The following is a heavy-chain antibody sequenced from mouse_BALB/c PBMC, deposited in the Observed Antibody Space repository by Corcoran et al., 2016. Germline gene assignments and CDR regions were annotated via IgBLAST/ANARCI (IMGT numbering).Heavy chain of an antibody. V-gene: IGHV1-7*01. CDR1: GYTFTSYW. Sequence: QVQLQQSGAELAKPGASVKMSCTASGYTFTSYWMHWVKQRPGQGLEWIGYINPSTGYTEYNQKFKDKATLTADKSSSTAYMQLSSLTSEDSAVYYCARYYGNYVWFAYWGQGTLVTVSA. D-gene: IGHD2-1*01. CDR3: ARYYGNYVWFAY. CDR2: INPSTGYT. J-gene: IGHJ3*01.